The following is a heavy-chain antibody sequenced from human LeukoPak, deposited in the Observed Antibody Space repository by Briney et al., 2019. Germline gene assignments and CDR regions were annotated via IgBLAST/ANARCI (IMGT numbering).Heavy chain of an antibody. CDR1: GFTFTDYY. D-gene: IGHD3-10*01. V-gene: IGHV3-11*01. CDR2: MIGSGRTI. Sequence: GGSLRLSCAASGFTFTDYYTCWIRQAPGKGLEWVSFMIGSGRTIYYADSVKGRFTISRDHATNTLHLQMNSLKVEDTAVYYCARTYGSGSYCDFWGQGTLVTVSS. CDR3: ARTYGSGSYCDF. J-gene: IGHJ5*01.